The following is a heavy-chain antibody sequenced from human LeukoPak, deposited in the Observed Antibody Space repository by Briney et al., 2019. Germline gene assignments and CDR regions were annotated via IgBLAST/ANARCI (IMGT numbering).Heavy chain of an antibody. CDR1: GFTVSSNY. CDR3: ASRREGSWYEYYYGMDV. V-gene: IGHV3-66*01. Sequence: GGSLRLSCAASGFTVSSNYMSWVRQAPGKGLEWVSVIYSGGSTYYADSVKGRFTISRDNSKNTLYLQMNSLRAEDTAVYYCASRREGSWYEYYYGMDVWGQGTTVTVSS. J-gene: IGHJ6*02. D-gene: IGHD6-13*01. CDR2: IYSGGST.